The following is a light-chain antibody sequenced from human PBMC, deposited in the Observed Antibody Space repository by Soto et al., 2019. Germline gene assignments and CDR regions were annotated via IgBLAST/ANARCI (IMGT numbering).Light chain of an antibody. J-gene: IGKJ4*01. Sequence: EIVMTQSPATLSVSPGERATLSCRASQSVSSNLAWYQQKPGQAPRLVIYGASTRATGIPTRFSGSGSGTEFTLXXSSLQSEDFAVYYXQQYNNWPLTFGGGTKVEIK. CDR2: GAS. CDR3: QQYNNWPLT. CDR1: QSVSSN. V-gene: IGKV3D-15*01.